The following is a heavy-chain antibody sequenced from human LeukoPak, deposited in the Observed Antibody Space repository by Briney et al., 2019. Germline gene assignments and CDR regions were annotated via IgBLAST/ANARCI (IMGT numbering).Heavy chain of an antibody. D-gene: IGHD3/OR15-3a*01. V-gene: IGHV4-39*01. J-gene: IGHJ2*01. CDR2: IYYTGST. Sequence: SETLSLTCAVSGGSISSGSYYWGCIRQPPGKGLEWIGSIYYTGSTYYNPSLKSRVTISVDTSKNQFSLNLSSVTAADTAVYYCARLDWSNWCFDLCGRGSPLTVSS. CDR3: ARLDWSNWCFDL. CDR1: GGSISSGSYY.